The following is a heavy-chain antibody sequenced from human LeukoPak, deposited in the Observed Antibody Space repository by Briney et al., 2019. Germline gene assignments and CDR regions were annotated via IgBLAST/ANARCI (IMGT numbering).Heavy chain of an antibody. CDR1: RFTFGSFD. CDR2: IRFDGSNK. J-gene: IGHJ4*02. CDR3: ARQIGVSIDY. V-gene: IGHV3-30*02. D-gene: IGHD5/OR15-5a*01. Sequence: GGSLRLSCAASRFTFGSFDMHWVRQAPGKGLEWVTLIRFDGSNKYYADSVEGRFTISRDNSKNTLYLQMSSLRPEDTAVYYCARQIGVSIDYWGQGTLVTVSS.